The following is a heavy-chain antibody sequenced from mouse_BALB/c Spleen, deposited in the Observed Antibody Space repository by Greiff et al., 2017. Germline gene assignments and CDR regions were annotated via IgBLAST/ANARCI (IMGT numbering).Heavy chain of an antibody. CDR1: GFTFSSYT. V-gene: IGHV5-12-2*01. J-gene: IGHJ4*01. CDR3: ARREVRRGYAMDY. D-gene: IGHD2-14*01. CDR2: ISNGGGST. Sequence: EVNLVESGGGLVQPGGSLKLSCAASGFTFSSYTMSWVRQTPEKRLEWVAYISNGGGSTYYPDTVKGRFTISRDNAKNTLYLQMSSLKSEDTAMYYCARREVRRGYAMDYWGQGTSVTVSS.